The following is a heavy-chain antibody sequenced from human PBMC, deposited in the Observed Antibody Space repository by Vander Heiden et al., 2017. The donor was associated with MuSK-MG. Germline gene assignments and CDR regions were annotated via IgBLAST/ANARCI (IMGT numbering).Heavy chain of an antibody. V-gene: IGHV3-48*03. Sequence: EVQLVESGGGLVQPGGSLRLSCAASGFTFSSYEMNWVRQAPGKGLEWVSYISSSGSTIYYADSVKGRFTISRDNAKNSLYLQMNSLRAEDTAGYYCARGPTRRAFDIWGQGTMVTVSS. CDR1: GFTFSSYE. CDR2: ISSSGSTI. CDR3: ARGPTRRAFDI. D-gene: IGHD5-12*01. J-gene: IGHJ3*02.